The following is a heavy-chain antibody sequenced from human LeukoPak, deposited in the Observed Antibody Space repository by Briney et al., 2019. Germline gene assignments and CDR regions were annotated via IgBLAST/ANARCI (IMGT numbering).Heavy chain of an antibody. D-gene: IGHD6-13*01. CDR3: ARGVSAAGMGDWFDP. J-gene: IGHJ5*02. CDR1: GYTFTSYG. CDR2: ISACNGNT. V-gene: IGHV1-18*01. Sequence: ASVKVSCKASGYTFTSYGISWVRQAPGQGLEWMGWISACNGNTNYAQKLQGRVTMAADTSTSTAYMELRSLRSDDTAVYYCARGVSAAGMGDWFDPWGQGTLVTVSS.